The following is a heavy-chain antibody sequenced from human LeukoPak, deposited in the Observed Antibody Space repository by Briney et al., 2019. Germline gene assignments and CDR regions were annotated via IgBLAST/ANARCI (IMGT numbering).Heavy chain of an antibody. Sequence: PGGSLRLSCAASGFTFSSYAMHWVRQAPGKGLEWVAVISYDGSNKYYADSVKGRFTISRDNSKNTLYLQMNSLRAEDTAVYYCERDRRGSYNFDNTGTFDYSGQGALVTVSS. J-gene: IGHJ4*02. V-gene: IGHV3-30-3*01. CDR2: ISYDGSNK. CDR1: GFTFSSYA. CDR3: ERDRRGSYNFDNTGTFDY. D-gene: IGHD5-24*01.